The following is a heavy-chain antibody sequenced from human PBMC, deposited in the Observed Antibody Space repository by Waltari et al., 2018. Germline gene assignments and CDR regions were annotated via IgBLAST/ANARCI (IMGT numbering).Heavy chain of an antibody. CDR1: GYTFTSHD. J-gene: IGHJ4*02. CDR3: ARVDYVDGSPGGVGF. CDR2: MKPNSGST. Sequence: QVQLVQSGAEVKKPGASVKVSCKASGYTFTSHDINWVRQAPGQGPERMGWMKPNSGSTGISQKFQGRVTLTRNTSRGTAYMELNNVRTGDTAMDYCARVDYVDGSPGGVGFWGQGTLVTVSS. D-gene: IGHD3-16*01. V-gene: IGHV1-8*02.